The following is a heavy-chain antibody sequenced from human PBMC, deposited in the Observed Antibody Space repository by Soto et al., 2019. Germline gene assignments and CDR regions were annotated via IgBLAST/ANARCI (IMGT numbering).Heavy chain of an antibody. D-gene: IGHD3-10*01. V-gene: IGHV4-30-4*01. CDR3: ASGLHSGDAFDY. J-gene: IGHJ4*02. CDR1: GGSISSGDYY. CDR2: IYYSGST. Sequence: QVQLQEAGPGLVKPSQTMSLICTVSGGSISSGDYYWSWIRQPPWKCLEWIGYIYYSGSTYYNPSLKSRVTIAVDTAKHQFSLKLSSVTAADTAVYDCASGLHSGDAFDYWGQGTLVTVSS.